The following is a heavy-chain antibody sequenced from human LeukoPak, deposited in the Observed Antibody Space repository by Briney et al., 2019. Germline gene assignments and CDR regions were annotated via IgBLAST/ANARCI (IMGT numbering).Heavy chain of an antibody. V-gene: IGHV4-4*07. Sequence: SETLSLTCAVSGYSISSGYYWGWIRQPAGKGLEWIGRIYTSGSTNYNPSLKSRVTMSVDTSKNQFSLKLSSVTAADTAVYYCARDTYYYDSSGYWWFDPWGQGTLVTVSS. CDR1: GYSISSGYY. CDR2: IYTSGST. CDR3: ARDTYYYDSSGYWWFDP. D-gene: IGHD3-22*01. J-gene: IGHJ5*02.